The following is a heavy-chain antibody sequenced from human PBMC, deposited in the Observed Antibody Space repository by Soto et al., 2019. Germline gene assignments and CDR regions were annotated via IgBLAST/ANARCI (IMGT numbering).Heavy chain of an antibody. Sequence: QVQLVESGGGVVQPGRSLRLSCAASGFMFSAYAMLWVRQAPGKGLAWVAAISYDGTNKYYADSVKGRFTISRDNSKNTLFLQMNSMRAEDTAVYYCARDHSPYTSGWYGVDFWGHGTLVTVSS. D-gene: IGHD6-19*01. J-gene: IGHJ4*01. V-gene: IGHV3-30*04. CDR1: GFMFSAYA. CDR3: ARDHSPYTSGWYGVDF. CDR2: ISYDGTNK.